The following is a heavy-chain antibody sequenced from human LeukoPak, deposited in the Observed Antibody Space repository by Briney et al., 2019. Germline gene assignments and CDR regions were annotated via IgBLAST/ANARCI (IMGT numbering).Heavy chain of an antibody. J-gene: IGHJ4*02. CDR2: IYYSRST. CDR1: GASIGSFF. CDR3: ARGSWAPAMTTPPPDFDY. Sequence: PSETLSLTCTVSGASIGSFFWTWIRQPPGKGLEWIGHIYYSRSTNYNPSLTSRVTMSIDTSKNQFSLKLTSVTAADTAVYYCARGSWAPAMTTPPPDFDYWGQGTLVTVSS. V-gene: IGHV4-59*01. D-gene: IGHD1-14*01.